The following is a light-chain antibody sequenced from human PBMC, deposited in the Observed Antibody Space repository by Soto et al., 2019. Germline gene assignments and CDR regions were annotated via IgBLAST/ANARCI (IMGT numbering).Light chain of an antibody. Sequence: QSALTQPASVSGSPGQSITISCTGTSSDVGGYNYVSWYQHHPGKAPKLMIYEVSNRPSGVSNRFSGSKSGNTASLTISGLQAEDEADYYCSSYTGSSTVVFGGGTMLTVL. CDR2: EVS. J-gene: IGLJ2*01. CDR3: SSYTGSSTVV. CDR1: SSDVGGYNY. V-gene: IGLV2-14*01.